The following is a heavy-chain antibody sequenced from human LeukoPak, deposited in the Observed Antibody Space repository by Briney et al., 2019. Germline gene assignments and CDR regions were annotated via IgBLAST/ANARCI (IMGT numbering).Heavy chain of an antibody. CDR1: GFTFSSYW. Sequence: GGSLRLSCAASGFTFSSYWMSWVRQAPGKGLEWVATISYDGSKKYYAESLQGRVTISRDNSQNTLFLQMETLRPEDTAVYYCARDGYKGLYYFGHWGQGTLVTVSS. J-gene: IGHJ4*02. CDR2: ISYDGSKK. CDR3: ARDGYKGLYYFGH. D-gene: IGHD1-1*01. V-gene: IGHV3-30*03.